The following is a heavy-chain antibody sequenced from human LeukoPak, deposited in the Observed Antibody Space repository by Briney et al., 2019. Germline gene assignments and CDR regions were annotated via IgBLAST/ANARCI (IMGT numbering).Heavy chain of an antibody. CDR2: IYTSGST. V-gene: IGHV4-4*07. D-gene: IGHD3-3*01. CDR1: GGSISSYY. J-gene: IGHJ4*02. Sequence: SSETLSLTCTVSGGSISSYYWSWIRQPAGKGLEWIGRIYTSGSTNYNPSLKSRVTISVDTSKNQFSLKLSSVTAADTAVYYCARDLALGFLDYWGQGTLVTVSS. CDR3: ARDLALGFLDY.